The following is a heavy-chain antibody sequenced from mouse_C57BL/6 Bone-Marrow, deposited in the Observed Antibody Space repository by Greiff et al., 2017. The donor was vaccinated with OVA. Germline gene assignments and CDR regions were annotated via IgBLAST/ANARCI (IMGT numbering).Heavy chain of an antibody. CDR2: ISSGSSTI. J-gene: IGHJ2*01. CDR3: ARERVNGSSYDYFDY. V-gene: IGHV5-17*01. CDR1: GFTFSDYG. Sequence: EVKLMESGGGLVKPGGSLKLSCAASGFTFSDYGMHWVRQAPEKGLEWVAYISSGSSTIYYADTVKGRFTISRDNAKNTLFLKMNRLRSEDTAMYYCARERVNGSSYDYFDYWGQGTTLTVSS. D-gene: IGHD1-1*01.